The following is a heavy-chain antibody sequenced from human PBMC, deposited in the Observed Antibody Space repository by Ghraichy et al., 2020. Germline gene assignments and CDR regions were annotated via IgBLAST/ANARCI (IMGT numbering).Heavy chain of an antibody. CDR1: GGSISSSSYY. J-gene: IGHJ4*02. CDR2: IYYSGST. CDR3: ARSSGYSYGFIDY. V-gene: IGHV4-39*01. D-gene: IGHD5-18*01. Sequence: GSLRLSCTVSGGSISSSSYYWGWIRQPPGKGLEWIGSIYYSGSTYYNPSLKSRVTISVDTSKNQFSLKLSSVTAADTAVYYCARSSGYSYGFIDYWGQGTLVTVSS.